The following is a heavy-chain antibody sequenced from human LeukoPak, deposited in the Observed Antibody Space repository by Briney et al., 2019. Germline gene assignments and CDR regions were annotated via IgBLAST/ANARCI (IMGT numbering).Heavy chain of an antibody. V-gene: IGHV4-4*07. CDR2: IYTSGST. D-gene: IGHD3-3*01. CDR3: ARHGDPVPTIFGVVIIPNSPMDV. CDR1: GGSISSYY. Sequence: PSETLSLTCTVSGGSISSYYWSWIRQPAGKGLEWIGRIYTSGSTNYNPSLKSRVTMSVDTSKNQFSLKLSSVTAADTAVYYCARHGDPVPTIFGVVIIPNSPMDVWGQGTTVTVSS. J-gene: IGHJ6*02.